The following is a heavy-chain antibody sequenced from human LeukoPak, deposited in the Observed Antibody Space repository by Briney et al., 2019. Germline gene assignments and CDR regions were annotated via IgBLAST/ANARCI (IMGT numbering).Heavy chain of an antibody. CDR2: IIPIFGTA. Sequence: ASVKVFCKASGGTFTSYAISWVRQAPGQGLEWMGGIIPIFGTANYAQKFQGRVTITTDESTSTAYMELSSLRSEDTAVYYCARDNPPIYWGQGTLVTVSS. CDR1: GGTFTSYA. J-gene: IGHJ4*02. CDR3: ARDNPPIY. V-gene: IGHV1-69*05.